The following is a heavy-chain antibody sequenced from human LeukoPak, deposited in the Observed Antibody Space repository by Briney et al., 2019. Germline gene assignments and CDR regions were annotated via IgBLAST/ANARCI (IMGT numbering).Heavy chain of an antibody. Sequence: PSETLSLTCTVSGGSISSYYWSWSRRPPGKGPEWIGYIYYSGSTSYNPSLNSRVTISLDTSKNQFSLNLSSVTAADTAVYYCARRESSGFFDYWGQGTLVTVSS. D-gene: IGHD6-19*01. CDR2: IYYSGST. V-gene: IGHV4-59*08. CDR1: GGSISSYY. CDR3: ARRESSGFFDY. J-gene: IGHJ4*02.